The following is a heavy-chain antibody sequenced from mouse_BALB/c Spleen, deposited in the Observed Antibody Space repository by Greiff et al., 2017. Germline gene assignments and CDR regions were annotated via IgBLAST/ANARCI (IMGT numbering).Heavy chain of an antibody. D-gene: IGHD2-3*01. CDR3: ARRLYDGYYYAMDY. CDR2: IDPANGNT. J-gene: IGHJ4*01. Sequence: VQLQQSGAELVKPGASVKLSCTASGFNIKDTYMHWVKQRPEQGLEWIGRIDPANGNTKYDPKFQGKATITADTSSNTAYLQLSSLTSEDTAVYYCARRLYDGYYYAMDYWGQGTSVTVSS. V-gene: IGHV14-3*02. CDR1: GFNIKDTY.